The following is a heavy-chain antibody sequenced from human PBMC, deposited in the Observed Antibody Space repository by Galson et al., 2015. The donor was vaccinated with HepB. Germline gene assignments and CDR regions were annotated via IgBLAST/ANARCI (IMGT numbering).Heavy chain of an antibody. Sequence: SLRLSCAASGFTFSSYTMNWVRQAPGKGLESVSYISNTGTTMYYADSAKGRFTISRDNAQTSLYLQMNSLTDEDTAVYYCARVYFGSGSSSAYWYFDLWGRGSLVTVSS. CDR1: GFTFSSYT. CDR3: ARVYFGSGSSSAYWYFDL. CDR2: ISNTGTTM. D-gene: IGHD3-10*01. V-gene: IGHV3-48*02. J-gene: IGHJ2*01.